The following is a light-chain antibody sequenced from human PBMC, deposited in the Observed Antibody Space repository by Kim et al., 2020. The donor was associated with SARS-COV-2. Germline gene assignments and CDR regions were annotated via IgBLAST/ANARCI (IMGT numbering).Light chain of an antibody. V-gene: IGKV1-5*03. J-gene: IGKJ1*01. CDR2: KAS. CDR1: QSINSW. CDR3: QQYNSYSST. Sequence: ASVGSSVTITCRASQSINSWLALYQQKPGKAPKLLLHKASILETGVPSRFSGSQSGTEFTLTISSLQPDDFAIYYCQQYNSYSSTFGRGTKVDIK.